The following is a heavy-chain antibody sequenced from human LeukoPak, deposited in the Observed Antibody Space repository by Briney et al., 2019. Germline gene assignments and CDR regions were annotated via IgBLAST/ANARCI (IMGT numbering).Heavy chain of an antibody. V-gene: IGHV3-23*01. CDR1: RLTFSTYA. D-gene: IGHD5-12*01. CDR3: VRRGYSYSVFDY. CDR2: ISSGGDNT. J-gene: IGHJ4*02. Sequence: PGGSLRLSCTASRLTFSTYAMNWVCQAPGKGLEWVSSISSGGDNTHYADSVKGRFTISRDNSKNTLYLQMNSLRADDTAIYYCVRRGYSYSVFDYWGQGTLVTVSS.